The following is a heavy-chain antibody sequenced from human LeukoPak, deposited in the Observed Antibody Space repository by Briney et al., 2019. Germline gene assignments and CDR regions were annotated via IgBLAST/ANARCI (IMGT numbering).Heavy chain of an antibody. CDR3: ARGAVVPAAMSPYYYHGMDV. CDR1: GYTFTSYD. V-gene: IGHV1-8*01. Sequence: ASVKVSCKASGYTFTSYDINWVRQATGQGLEWMGWMNPNSGNTGYAQKFQGRVTMTRNTSISTAYMELSSLRSEDTAVYYCARGAVVPAAMSPYYYHGMDVWGQGTTVTASS. D-gene: IGHD2-2*01. J-gene: IGHJ6*02. CDR2: MNPNSGNT.